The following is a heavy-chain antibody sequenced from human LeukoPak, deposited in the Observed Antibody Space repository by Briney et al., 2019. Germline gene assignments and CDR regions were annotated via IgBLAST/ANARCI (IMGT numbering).Heavy chain of an antibody. D-gene: IGHD1-26*01. CDR1: GVFISGSDYF. CDR3: ASFPWDLRPT. V-gene: IGHV4-30-4*02. Sequence: SETLSLTCTVSGVFISGSDYFWSWIRQPPGKGLEWIGYIFYSGSTHNNPSLTSRVTISVDTSKNQFSLKLSSVTAADTAVYYCASFPWDLRPTWGQGTLVSVAS. CDR2: IFYSGST. J-gene: IGHJ4*02.